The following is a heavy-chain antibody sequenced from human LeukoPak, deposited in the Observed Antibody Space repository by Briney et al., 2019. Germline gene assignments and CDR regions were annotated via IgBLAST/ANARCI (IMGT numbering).Heavy chain of an antibody. V-gene: IGHV3-30*18. Sequence: PGRSLRLSCAASGFTFSSYGMHWVRQAPGKGLEWVAVMSYDGSDKYYADSVKGRFTITRDNSKNTLYLQMNSLRAEDTAVYSCAKDAFSSGWELFDYWGQGTLVTVSS. D-gene: IGHD6-19*01. CDR1: GFTFSSYG. CDR2: MSYDGSDK. J-gene: IGHJ4*02. CDR3: AKDAFSSGWELFDY.